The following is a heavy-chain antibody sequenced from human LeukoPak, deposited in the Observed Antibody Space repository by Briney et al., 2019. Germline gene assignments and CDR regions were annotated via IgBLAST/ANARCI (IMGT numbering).Heavy chain of an antibody. D-gene: IGHD2-2*01. CDR3: ARAPITSPFYFDY. CDR1: RFAFDEHG. J-gene: IGHJ4*02. Sequence: GGSLRLSCTASRFAFDEHGMSWVRQVPGKGLWWVSGINWSGGSTGYADPLRGRFTVSRDNAKNSLYLQMDSLRAEDTALYYCARAPITSPFYFDYWGQGTLVTVSS. V-gene: IGHV3-20*04. CDR2: INWSGGST.